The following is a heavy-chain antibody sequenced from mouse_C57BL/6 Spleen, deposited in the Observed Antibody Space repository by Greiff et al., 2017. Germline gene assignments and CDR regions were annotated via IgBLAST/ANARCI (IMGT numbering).Heavy chain of an antibody. CDR3: ARMGIYYEYAKAY. J-gene: IGHJ3*01. CDR2: IYPGSGST. Sequence: VQLQQPGAELVKPGASVKMSCKASGYTFTSYWITWVKQRPGQGLEWIGDIYPGSGSTNYNEKFKSKATLTVDTSSSTAYMQLSSLTSGDSAVYYCARMGIYYEYAKAYWGQGTPVTVSA. V-gene: IGHV1-55*01. CDR1: GYTFTSYW. D-gene: IGHD2-4*01.